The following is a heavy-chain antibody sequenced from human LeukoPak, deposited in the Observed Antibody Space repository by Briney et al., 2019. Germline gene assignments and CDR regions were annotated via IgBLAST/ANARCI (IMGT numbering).Heavy chain of an antibody. CDR1: AYSISSGYY. Sequence: SETLSLTCTVSAYSISSGYYWGWIRQPPGKGLEWIGSIYHSGSTYYNPSLKSRVTISVDTSKNQFSLKLSSVTAADTAVYYCARSITGTSYPNWFDPWGQGTLVTVSS. CDR2: IYHSGST. CDR3: ARSITGTSYPNWFDP. V-gene: IGHV4-38-2*02. J-gene: IGHJ5*02. D-gene: IGHD1-20*01.